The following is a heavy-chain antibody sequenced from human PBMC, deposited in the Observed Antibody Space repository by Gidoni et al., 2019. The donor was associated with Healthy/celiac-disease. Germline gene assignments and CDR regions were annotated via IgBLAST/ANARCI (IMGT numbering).Heavy chain of an antibody. Sequence: EVQLVESGGGLVQPGWSLRLSCAASGLHFSSYDMHWVRQATGKGLEWVSAIGTAGDTYDPGSVKGRFTSSRENAKNSLYLQMNSLRAGDTAVYYCARAVVWSGWYGGAAFDIWGQGTMVTVSS. V-gene: IGHV3-13*04. CDR2: IGTAGDT. J-gene: IGHJ3*02. D-gene: IGHD6-19*01. CDR3: ARAVVWSGWYGGAAFDI. CDR1: GLHFSSYD.